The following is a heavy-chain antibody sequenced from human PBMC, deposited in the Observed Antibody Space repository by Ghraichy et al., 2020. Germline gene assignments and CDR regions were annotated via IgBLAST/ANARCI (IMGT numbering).Heavy chain of an antibody. V-gene: IGHV4-34*01. D-gene: IGHD6-19*01. CDR3: ARAGPRNLAVAGHYYYYGMDV. J-gene: IGHJ6*02. Sequence: ESLNISCAVYGGSFSGYYWSWIRQPPGKGLEWIGEINHSGSTNYNPSLKSRVTISVDTSKNQFSLKLSSVTAADTAVYYCARAGPRNLAVAGHYYYYGMDVWGQGTTVTVSS. CDR2: INHSGST. CDR1: GGSFSGYY.